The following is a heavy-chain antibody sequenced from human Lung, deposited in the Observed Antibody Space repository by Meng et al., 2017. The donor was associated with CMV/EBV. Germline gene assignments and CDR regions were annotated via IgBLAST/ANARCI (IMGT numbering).Heavy chain of an antibody. D-gene: IGHD6-13*01. V-gene: IGHV3-30-3*01. CDR2: ISKDGSNK. CDR1: GFTFSRFA. CDR3: ARDGLDYSSTWSYNYFDY. Sequence: GGSLRLXCTASGFTFSRFAFHWVRQAPGKGLEWVAIISKDGSNKYYADSVKGRFTISRDNSKNALYLRMNSLRLEDTAVYYCARDGLDYSSTWSYNYFDYWXQGTXVTVSS. J-gene: IGHJ4*02.